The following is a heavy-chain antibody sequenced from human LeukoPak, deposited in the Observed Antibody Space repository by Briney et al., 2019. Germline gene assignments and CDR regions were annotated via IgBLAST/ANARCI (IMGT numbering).Heavy chain of an antibody. D-gene: IGHD1-26*01. CDR2: IDYSART. V-gene: IGHV4-59*01. CDR3: ARYSGSYSFEY. J-gene: IGHJ4*02. Sequence: SETLSLTCTVSGGSISSYYWTWIRQPPGKGLEWIGDIDYSARTNYNPSLKSRATISVDTSKNQFSLKLTSVTTADTAVYYCARYSGSYSFEYWGQGTLVTVSS. CDR1: GGSISSYY.